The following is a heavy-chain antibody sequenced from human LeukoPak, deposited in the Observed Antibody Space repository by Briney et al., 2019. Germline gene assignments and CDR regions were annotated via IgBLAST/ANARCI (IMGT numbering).Heavy chain of an antibody. CDR1: GFTFDSFS. D-gene: IGHD4-23*01. CDR3: ARDGDTVLTRVYYYYMDV. Sequence: GGSLRLSCAASGFTFDSFSINWVRQAPGKGLEWVASISSSTTYIYYAGSVKGRFTISRDNPRNTLYLQMNSLRAEDTALYYCARDGDTVLTRVYYYYMDVWGKGTTVTVSS. V-gene: IGHV3-21*01. J-gene: IGHJ6*03. CDR2: ISSSTTYI.